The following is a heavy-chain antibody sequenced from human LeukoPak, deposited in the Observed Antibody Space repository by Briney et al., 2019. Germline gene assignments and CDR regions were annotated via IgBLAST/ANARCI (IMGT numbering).Heavy chain of an antibody. D-gene: IGHD7-27*01. CDR3: ARGLANWGSYYFDY. V-gene: IGHV3-53*01. CDR2: IYSGGST. J-gene: IGHJ4*02. Sequence: GGSLRLSCAASGFTVSSNYMSWVRQAPGKGLEWVSVIYSGGSTYYADSVKGRFTISRDNAKNSLYLQMNSLRDEDTAVYYCARGLANWGSYYFDYWGQGTLVTVSS. CDR1: GFTVSSNY.